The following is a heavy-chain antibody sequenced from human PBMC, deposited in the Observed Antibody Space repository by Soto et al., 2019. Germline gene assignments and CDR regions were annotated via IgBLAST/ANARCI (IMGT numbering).Heavy chain of an antibody. Sequence: ASVKVSCKASGYTFTSYGISWVRQAPGQGLEWMGWISAYNGNTNYAQKLQGRVTMTTDTSTSTAYMELRSSVTAADTAVYYCARRRTVTEQYYFDYWGQGTLVTVSS. V-gene: IGHV1-18*01. J-gene: IGHJ4*02. CDR1: GYTFTSYG. D-gene: IGHD4-4*01. CDR3: ARRRTVTEQYYFDY. CDR2: ISAYNGNT.